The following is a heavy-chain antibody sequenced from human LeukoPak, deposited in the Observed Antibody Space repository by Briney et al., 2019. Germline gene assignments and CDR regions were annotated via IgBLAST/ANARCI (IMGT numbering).Heavy chain of an antibody. CDR3: ARQDKKYITMVRGVRGDV. Sequence: SETLSLTCAVYGGSFSGYYWSWIRQPPGKGLEWIGEINHSGSTNYNPSLKSRVTISVDTSKNQFSLKLSSVTAADTAVYYCARQDKKYITMVRGVRGDVWGKGTTVTISS. V-gene: IGHV4-34*01. J-gene: IGHJ6*04. CDR2: INHSGST. D-gene: IGHD3-10*01. CDR1: GGSFSGYY.